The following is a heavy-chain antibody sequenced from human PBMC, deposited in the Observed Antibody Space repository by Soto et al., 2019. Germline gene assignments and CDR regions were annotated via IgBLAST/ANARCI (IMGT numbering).Heavy chain of an antibody. CDR1: GFTFSRYA. Sequence: GGARRRSWVASGFTFSRYAMSWGRQVPGKGLEWVSTISDAAGSAYYVDSVKGRFTISRDNSKKTLYLQMNSLRAEDSAVYYCARPYGGKIGDAPDLWGPGTMVTVSS. CDR2: ISDAAGSA. CDR3: ARPYGGKIGDAPDL. D-gene: IGHD4-17*01. J-gene: IGHJ3*01. V-gene: IGHV3-23*01.